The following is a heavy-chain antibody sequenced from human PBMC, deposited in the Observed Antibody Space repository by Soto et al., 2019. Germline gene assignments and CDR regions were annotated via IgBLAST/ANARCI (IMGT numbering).Heavy chain of an antibody. J-gene: IGHJ4*02. CDR2: FSGSGGST. V-gene: IGHV3-23*01. CDR1: GFTFGSYA. Sequence: EVQLLESGGGLLQLGGSLRLSCAASGFTFGSYAMNWVRQAPGKGLEWVSVFSGSGGSTYYPDSVKGRFTISRVNSQNPLYLQMNSLRAEDTAVYYCARRSSSWYFDYWGQGTLVTVSS. D-gene: IGHD6-13*01. CDR3: ARRSSSWYFDY.